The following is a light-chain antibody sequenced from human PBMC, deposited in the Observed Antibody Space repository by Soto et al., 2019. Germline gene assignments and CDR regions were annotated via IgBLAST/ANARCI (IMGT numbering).Light chain of an antibody. V-gene: IGLV2-11*01. Sequence: QSVLTQPRSVSGSPGQSVTISCTGTSSDVGNYNYVSWYQQHPGKAPKVMIYDVNKWPSGVPDRFSGSKSGNTASLTISGLQAEDEADYYCCSYAGGYTWVFGGGTKLTVL. CDR3: CSYAGGYTWV. CDR2: DVN. CDR1: SSDVGNYNY. J-gene: IGLJ3*02.